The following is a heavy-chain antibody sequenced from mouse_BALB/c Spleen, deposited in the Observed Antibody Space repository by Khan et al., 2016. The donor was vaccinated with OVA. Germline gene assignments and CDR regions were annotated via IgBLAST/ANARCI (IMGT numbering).Heavy chain of an antibody. CDR3: ASHLTVAFAY. V-gene: IGHV5-6*01. CDR1: GFTFSSYS. J-gene: IGHJ3*01. CDR2: ISSDGDYT. Sequence: EVELVESGGDLVKPGGSLKLSCAASGFTFSSYSMSWVRQTPDKMLEWVATISSDGDYTYFTDSVKGRFTISRNNAKNNLNLQMGSLKSEDTALYYCASHLTVAFAYWGQGALVTVSA. D-gene: IGHD4-1*01.